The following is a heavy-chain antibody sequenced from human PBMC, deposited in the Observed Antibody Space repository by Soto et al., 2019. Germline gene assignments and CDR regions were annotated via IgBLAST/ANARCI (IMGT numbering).Heavy chain of an antibody. V-gene: IGHV4-31*03. Sequence: SETLSLTCTVSGGSISSGGYYWSRIRQHPGKGLEWIGYIYYSGSTYYNPSLKSRVTISVDTSKNQFSLKLSSVTAADTAVYYCARSRWGYCSSTSCPYYFDYWGQGTLVTVSS. D-gene: IGHD2-2*01. CDR3: ARSRWGYCSSTSCPYYFDY. CDR1: GGSISSGGYY. CDR2: IYYSGST. J-gene: IGHJ4*02.